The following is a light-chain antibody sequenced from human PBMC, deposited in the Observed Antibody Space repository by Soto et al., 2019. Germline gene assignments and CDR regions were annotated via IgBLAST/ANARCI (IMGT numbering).Light chain of an antibody. J-gene: IGKJ1*01. CDR3: KHYQNLWA. V-gene: IGKV3-15*01. Sequence: EIVLTQSQDTLSVSPGARAPPSVRGSQRVYSNVAWYQQRPGQAPRLLIYRASTRATGIPARFSGSGSGTEFTLTISSLQSEDFAVYYCKHYQNLWACGQGTKGAIK. CDR2: RAS. CDR1: QRVYSN.